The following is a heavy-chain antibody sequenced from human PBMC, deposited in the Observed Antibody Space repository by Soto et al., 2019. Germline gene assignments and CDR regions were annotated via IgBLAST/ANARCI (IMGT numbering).Heavy chain of an antibody. CDR3: AREVHQLLLGGFDP. CDR1: GYTFTSYG. CDR2: ISAYNGNT. V-gene: IGHV1-18*01. D-gene: IGHD2-2*01. J-gene: IGHJ5*02. Sequence: ASVKVSCKASGYTFTSYGISWVRQAPGQGLEWMGWISAYNGNTNYAQKLQGRVTMTTDTSTSTAYMELRSLRSDDTAVYYCAREVHQLLLGGFDPWGQGTLVTVSS.